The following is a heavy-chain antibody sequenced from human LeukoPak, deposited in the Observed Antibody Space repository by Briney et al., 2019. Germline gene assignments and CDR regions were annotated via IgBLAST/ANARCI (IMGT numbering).Heavy chain of an antibody. CDR2: IYYSGST. V-gene: IGHV4-30-4*01. Sequence: QPSETLSLTCTVSGGSISSGDYYWSWIRQPPGKGLEWIGYIYYSGSTYYNPSLKSRVTISVDTSKNQFSLKLSSVTAADTAVYYCARGKGYYDSSGYPALPFDYWGQGTLVTVSS. CDR3: ARGKGYYDSSGYPALPFDY. D-gene: IGHD3-22*01. J-gene: IGHJ4*02. CDR1: GGSISSGDYY.